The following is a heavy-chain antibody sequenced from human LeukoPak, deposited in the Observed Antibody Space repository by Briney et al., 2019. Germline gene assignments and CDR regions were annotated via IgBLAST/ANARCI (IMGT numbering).Heavy chain of an antibody. Sequence: GASVRLVHPDYGLTASLHYMSSVRPPARKWMESHLVIYSGGSTYYADSVKGRFTISRHNSKNTLYLQMNSLRAEDTAVYYCNIAAAASLYYGMDVWGQGTTVTVSS. V-gene: IGHV3-53*04. CDR3: NIAAAASLYYGMDV. CDR2: IYSGGST. CDR1: GLTASLHY. D-gene: IGHD6-13*01. J-gene: IGHJ6*02.